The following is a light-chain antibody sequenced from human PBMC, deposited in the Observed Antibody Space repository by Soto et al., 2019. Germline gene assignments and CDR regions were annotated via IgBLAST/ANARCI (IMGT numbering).Light chain of an antibody. CDR2: KAS. J-gene: IGKJ2*01. Sequence: DIQMTQSPSTLSASVGDRVTITCRASQSINNWLAWYQQKPGKAPKLLIYKASSLESGVPSRFSGSGSGTEFTLTNSSLQPDDFATYYCQQYSTYSEYTFGQGTKLEIK. V-gene: IGKV1-5*03. CDR3: QQYSTYSEYT. CDR1: QSINNW.